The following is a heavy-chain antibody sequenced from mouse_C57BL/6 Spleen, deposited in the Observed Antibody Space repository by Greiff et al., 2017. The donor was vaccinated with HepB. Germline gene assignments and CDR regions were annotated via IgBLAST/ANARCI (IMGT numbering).Heavy chain of an antibody. D-gene: IGHD1-1*01. CDR3: ARDQDGDSHFDY. J-gene: IGHJ2*01. CDR2: ISDGGSYT. CDR1: GFTFSSYA. Sequence: EVQLVESGGGLVKPGGSLKLSCAASGFTFSSYAMSWVRQTPEKRLEWVATISDGGSYTYYPDNVKGRFTISRDNANNNLYLQMSHLKSEDTAMYYCARDQDGDSHFDYWGQGTTLTVSS. V-gene: IGHV5-4*01.